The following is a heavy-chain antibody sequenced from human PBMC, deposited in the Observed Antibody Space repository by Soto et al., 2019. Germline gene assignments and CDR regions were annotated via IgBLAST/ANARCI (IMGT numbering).Heavy chain of an antibody. V-gene: IGHV1-46*01. J-gene: IGHJ5*02. CDR2: INPSGGST. CDR1: GYTFTSYY. Sequence: ASVKVSCKASGYTFTSYYMHWVRQAPGQGLELMGIINPSGGSTSYAQKFQGRVTMTRDTSTSTVYMELSSLRSEDTAVYYCARDIREGADIVVVPSSEFDPWGQGTLVTVYS. D-gene: IGHD2-2*01. CDR3: ARDIREGADIVVVPSSEFDP.